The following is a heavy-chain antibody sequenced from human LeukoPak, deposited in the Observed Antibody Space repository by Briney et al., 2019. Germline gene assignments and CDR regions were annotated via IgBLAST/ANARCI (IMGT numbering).Heavy chain of an antibody. J-gene: IGHJ5*02. V-gene: IGHV3-11*04. CDR1: GFTFSDYY. Sequence: GGSLRLSCAASGFTFSDYYMSWVRQAPGKGLEWVSYISSSSSTIYYADSVKGRFTISRDNAKNSLYLQMNSLRAEDTAVYYCARDPLLGGDGNNWFDPWGQGTLVTVSS. D-gene: IGHD3-16*01. CDR3: ARDPLLGGDGNNWFDP. CDR2: ISSSSSTI.